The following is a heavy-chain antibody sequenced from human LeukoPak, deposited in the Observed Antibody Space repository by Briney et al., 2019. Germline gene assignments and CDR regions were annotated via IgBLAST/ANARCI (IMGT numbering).Heavy chain of an antibody. V-gene: IGHV4-4*07. CDR2: IYTSGST. CDR1: GGSISSYY. D-gene: IGHD5-12*01. CDR3: ARGYSGYSYYYMDV. J-gene: IGHJ6*03. Sequence: SETLSLTCTVSGGSISSYYWSWIRQPAGKGLEWIGRIYTSGSTNYNPSLKSRVTMSVDTSKNQFSLKLSSVTAADTAVYYCARGYSGYSYYYMDVWGKGTTVTISS.